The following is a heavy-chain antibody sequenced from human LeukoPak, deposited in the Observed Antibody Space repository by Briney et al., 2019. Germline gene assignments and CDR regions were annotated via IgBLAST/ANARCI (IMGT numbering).Heavy chain of an antibody. CDR3: ARLHYYDSSGPDDY. V-gene: IGHV4-34*01. J-gene: IGHJ4*02. CDR1: GGSFSGYY. D-gene: IGHD3-22*01. Sequence: SETLSLTCAVYGGSFSGYYWSWIRQPPGKGLEWIGEINRSGSTNYNPSLKSRVTISVDTSKNQFSLKLSSVTAADTAVYYCARLHYYDSSGPDDYWGQGTLVTVSS. CDR2: INRSGST.